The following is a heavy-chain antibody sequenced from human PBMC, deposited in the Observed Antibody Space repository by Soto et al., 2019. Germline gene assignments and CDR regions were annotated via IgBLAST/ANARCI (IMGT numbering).Heavy chain of an antibody. J-gene: IGHJ4*02. CDR2: IWCDGSKK. V-gene: IGHV3-33*01. CDR3: ARDDCSTSSCYAD. Sequence: QVQLVESGGGVVQPGRSLRLSCAASGFTFSRHGFHWVRQAPGKGLEWVAVIWCDGSKKYYTDSVTGRFFSSRDDYRNTLYLQMDSLRAEDTAVYYCARDDCSTSSCYADWGQGTLVTVSP. D-gene: IGHD2-2*01. CDR1: GFTFSRHG.